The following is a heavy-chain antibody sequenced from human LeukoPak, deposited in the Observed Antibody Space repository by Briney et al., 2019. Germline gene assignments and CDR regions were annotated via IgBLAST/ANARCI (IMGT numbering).Heavy chain of an antibody. CDR2: IVVGSGNT. CDR1: GFTFTSSA. V-gene: IGHV1-58*02. Sequence: SVKVSCKASGFTFTSSAMQWVRQARGQRLEWIGWIVVGSGNTNYAQKFQERATITRDMSTSTAYMELSSLRSEDTAVYYCAADPLCGGDCYFDAFDIWGQGTMVTVSS. CDR3: AADPLCGGDCYFDAFDI. D-gene: IGHD2-21*02. J-gene: IGHJ3*02.